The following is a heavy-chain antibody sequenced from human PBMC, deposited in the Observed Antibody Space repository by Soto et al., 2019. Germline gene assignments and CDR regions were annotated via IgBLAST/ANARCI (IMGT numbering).Heavy chain of an antibody. CDR2: IKQDGSEK. CDR1: GFTFSRYW. CDR3: ARDTSYTWFDP. D-gene: IGHD3-10*01. J-gene: IGHJ5*02. V-gene: IGHV3-7*01. Sequence: QPGWSLRLSCAASGFTFSRYWMSWVRQAPGKGLEWVANIKQDGSEKYYVDSVKGRFTISRDNAKNSLYLQMNSLRAEDTAVYYCARDTSYTWFDPWGQGTLVTVSS.